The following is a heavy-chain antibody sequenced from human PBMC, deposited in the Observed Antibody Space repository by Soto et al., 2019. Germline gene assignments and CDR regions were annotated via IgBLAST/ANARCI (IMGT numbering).Heavy chain of an antibody. V-gene: IGHV3-23*01. CDR2: IRGSGGAT. D-gene: IGHD3-9*01. CDR3: TKDRGDNAGYPAFDI. CDR1: GFTLSSYD. Sequence: EVQLLESGGGLVQPGGSLRLSCAASGFTLSSYDMGWVRQAPGKALEWISLIRGSGGATFYADSVEGRLTISRDISKNSLYLQMNSLSAEDSAVYYCTKDRGDNAGYPAFDIWGQGTMVTVSS. J-gene: IGHJ3*02.